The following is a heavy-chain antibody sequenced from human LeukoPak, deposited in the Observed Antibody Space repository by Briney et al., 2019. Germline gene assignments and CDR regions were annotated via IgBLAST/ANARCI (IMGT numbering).Heavy chain of an antibody. CDR1: GFLFGGHA. V-gene: IGHV3-21*01. Sequence: GGSLRLSCAASGFLFGGHAMMWVRQAPGKGLECVSSISSSATYINYADSVKGRFTISRDNAKNSLFLDMNSLRAEDAAVYHCVRAAIRVDFFDSWGQGTLVTVSS. CDR2: ISSSATYI. D-gene: IGHD2-2*01. CDR3: VRAAIRVDFFDS. J-gene: IGHJ4*02.